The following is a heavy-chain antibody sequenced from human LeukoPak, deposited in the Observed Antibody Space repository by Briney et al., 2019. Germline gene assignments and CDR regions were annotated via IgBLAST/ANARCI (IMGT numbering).Heavy chain of an antibody. D-gene: IGHD1-26*01. CDR2: ISSSSTM. Sequence: GGSLRLSCAASGFTFSNYNMNWVRQAPGKGLEWVSIISSSSTMHYADSVKGRFTISRDNAKNSLDLQMNSLRAEDTAVYYCARGSEWELLGSCDYWGQGTLVTVSS. CDR1: GFTFSNYN. CDR3: ARGSEWELLGSCDY. V-gene: IGHV3-69-1*01. J-gene: IGHJ4*02.